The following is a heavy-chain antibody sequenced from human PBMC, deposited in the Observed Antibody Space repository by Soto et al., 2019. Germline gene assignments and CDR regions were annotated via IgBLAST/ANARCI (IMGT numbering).Heavy chain of an antibody. Sequence: PGQPLNISCTGSGYSFTSYWISWERQMPGKGLEGMGRIDPSDSYTNYSPSFQGHVTISADKSISTAYLQWSSLKASDTAMYYCAIHCSSTSCYFLTGDWCHGTLVTV. CDR3: AIHCSSTSCYFLTGD. CDR1: GYSFTSYW. V-gene: IGHV5-10-1*01. J-gene: IGHJ4*01. CDR2: IDPSDSYT. D-gene: IGHD2-2*01.